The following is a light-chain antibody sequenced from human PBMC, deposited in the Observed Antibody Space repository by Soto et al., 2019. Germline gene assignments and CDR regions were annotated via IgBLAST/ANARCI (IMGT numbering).Light chain of an antibody. J-gene: IGLJ7*01. CDR3: QTWGTGSAFVV. CDR1: SGHSNYA. Sequence: QLVLTQSPSASASLGASVKLTCTLSSGHSNYAIAWHQQQPEKGPRYLMKVNSGGSHIKGDGIPDRFSGSSSGAERYLFISSLQSEDEADYYCQTWGTGSAFVVLGGGTQLTVL. V-gene: IGLV4-69*01. CDR2: VNSGGSH.